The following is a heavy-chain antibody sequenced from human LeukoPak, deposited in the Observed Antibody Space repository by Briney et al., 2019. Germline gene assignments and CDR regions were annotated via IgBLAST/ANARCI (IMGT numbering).Heavy chain of an antibody. CDR2: ITDSSSHI. D-gene: IGHD3-10*01. Sequence: GGSLRLSCAASGFSFSSYSMNWVRQALGKGLEWVSSITDSSSHIYYADSVRGRFTISRDNAKNSLYLQMNSLRAEDTAVYYCARDRASNYYASGSPEYWGQGTLVTVSS. V-gene: IGHV3-21*01. J-gene: IGHJ4*02. CDR3: ARDRASNYYASGSPEY. CDR1: GFSFSSYS.